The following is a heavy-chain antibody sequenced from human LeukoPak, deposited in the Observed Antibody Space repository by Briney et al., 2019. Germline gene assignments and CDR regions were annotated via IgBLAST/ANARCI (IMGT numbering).Heavy chain of an antibody. J-gene: IGHJ3*01. D-gene: IGHD2-2*01. CDR1: GYSFSSYG. CDR3: ARDFYRWSGGDIVVIPSAKEDTVDV. CDR2: VSAYNGNT. Sequence: GASVKVSCKASGYSFSSYGITWVRQAPGQGLEWMAWVSAYNGNTNYAQNLQGRVTVTTDTSTNTAYMELRSLTSDDTAVYFCARDFYRWSGGDIVVIPSAKEDTVDVWGQGTMVTVSS. V-gene: IGHV1-18*01.